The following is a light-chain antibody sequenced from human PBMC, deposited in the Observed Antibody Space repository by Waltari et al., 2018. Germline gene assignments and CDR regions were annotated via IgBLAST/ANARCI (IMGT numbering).Light chain of an antibody. CDR2: DAS. CDR1: QTVSTH. Sequence: IVLTQSPATLSLSPGERATLSCRASQTVSTHLAWFQQKPGQAPRLLIYDASNRAPGIPARFSGSGSGTDFSLTISSLEPVDFAVYYCLQRSHWPWTFGQGTKVAVK. V-gene: IGKV3-11*01. J-gene: IGKJ1*01. CDR3: LQRSHWPWT.